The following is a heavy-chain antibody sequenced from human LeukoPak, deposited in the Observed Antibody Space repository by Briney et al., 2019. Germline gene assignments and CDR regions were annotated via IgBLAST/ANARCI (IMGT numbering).Heavy chain of an antibody. V-gene: IGHV3-30*02. D-gene: IGHD5-24*01. CDR1: GFTFSSYG. J-gene: IGHJ4*02. CDR2: IRYDGSNK. CDR3: AKDVEMATPTGY. Sequence: GGSLRLSCAASGFTFSSYGMHWVRQAPGKGLEWVAFIRYDGSNKYYADSVKGRFTISRDNSKNTLYLQMNSLRAGDTAVYYCAKDVEMATPTGYWGQGTLVTVSS.